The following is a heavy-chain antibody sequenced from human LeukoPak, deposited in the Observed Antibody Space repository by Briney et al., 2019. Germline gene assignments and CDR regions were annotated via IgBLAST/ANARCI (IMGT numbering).Heavy chain of an antibody. CDR2: IYSGGSS. J-gene: IGHJ4*02. CDR1: GFTVSDNY. Sequence: GGSLRLSCAASGFTVSDNYMNWVRQAPGKGLQWVSVIYSGGSSYYADSVKGRFTLSRDNSKNTLYLQMNSLRAEDTAVYYCTRDFSYWGQGTLVTVSS. CDR3: TRDFSY. V-gene: IGHV3-66*02. D-gene: IGHD3-3*01.